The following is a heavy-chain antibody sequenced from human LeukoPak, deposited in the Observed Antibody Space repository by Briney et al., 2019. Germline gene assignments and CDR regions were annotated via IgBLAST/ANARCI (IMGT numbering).Heavy chain of an antibody. CDR1: GYTFLNYD. D-gene: IGHD1-14*01. CDR2: MNPQSGNT. CDR3: ARRIGGSRMPPTTRLDP. J-gene: IGHJ5*02. V-gene: IGHV1-8*01. Sequence: ASVKVSCKASGYTFLNYDINWVRQANGQGPEWMGWMNPQSGNTGFEKKFQGRVSMTSDTSITTAYLEVRSLTFEDTAIYYCARRIGGSRMPPTTRLDPWGQGTLVTVSS.